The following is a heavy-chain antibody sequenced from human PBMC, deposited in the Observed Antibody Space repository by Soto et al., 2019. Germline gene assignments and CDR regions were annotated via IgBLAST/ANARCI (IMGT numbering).Heavy chain of an antibody. D-gene: IGHD2-21*02. CDR1: GGTFSSYA. CDR2: IIPIFGTA. CDR3: AREDAVTRGFDP. V-gene: IGHV1-69*13. J-gene: IGHJ5*02. Sequence: ASVKVSCKASGGTFSSYAISWVRQAPGQGLEWMGGIIPIFGTANYAQKFQGRVTITADESTSTAYMELSSLRSEDTAVYYCAREDAVTRGFDPWGQGTLVTVSS.